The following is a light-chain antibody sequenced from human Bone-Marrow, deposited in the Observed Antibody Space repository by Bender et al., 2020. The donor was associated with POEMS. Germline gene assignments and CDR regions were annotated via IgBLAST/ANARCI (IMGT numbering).Light chain of an antibody. CDR1: SSNIGAHA. J-gene: IGLJ3*02. CDR2: SSH. CDR3: AVWEDSLNGWV. Sequence: QSVLTQPPSASGTPGQRVTISCSGGSSNIGAHAVNWYQHLPGTAPKLLIYSSHRRPSEVPDRFSGSRSGPSDSLAIGGLQSEDEADYYCAVWEDSLNGWVFCGGTKLAVL. V-gene: IGLV1-44*01.